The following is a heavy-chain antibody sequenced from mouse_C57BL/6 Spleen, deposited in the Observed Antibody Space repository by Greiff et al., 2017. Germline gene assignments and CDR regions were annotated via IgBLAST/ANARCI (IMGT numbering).Heavy chain of an antibody. D-gene: IGHD2-4*01. V-gene: IGHV1-20*01. J-gene: IGHJ4*01. CDR1: GYSFTGYF. CDR3: ARLASYYDYDDYAMDY. Sequence: EVKLVESGPELVKPGDSVKISCKASGYSFTGYFMNWVMQSHGKSLEWIGRINPYNGDTFYNQKFKGKATLTVDKSSSTAHMGLRSLTSEDSAVYYCARLASYYDYDDYAMDYWGQGTSVTVSS. CDR2: INPYNGDT.